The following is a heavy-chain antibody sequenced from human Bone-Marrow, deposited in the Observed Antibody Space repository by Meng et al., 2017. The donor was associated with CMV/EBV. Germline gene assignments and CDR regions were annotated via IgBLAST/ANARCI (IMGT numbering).Heavy chain of an antibody. CDR3: AREGGYYDFWSGYSSPRYYFDY. Sequence: GGSLRLSCAASGFTFSSYAMHWVRQAPGKGLEWVSSISSSSSYIYYADSVKGRFTISRDNAKNSLYLQMNSLRAEDTAVYYCAREGGYYDFWSGYSSPRYYFDYWGQGTLVTVSS. CDR1: GFTFSSYA. D-gene: IGHD3-3*01. J-gene: IGHJ4*02. V-gene: IGHV3-21*01. CDR2: ISSSSSYI.